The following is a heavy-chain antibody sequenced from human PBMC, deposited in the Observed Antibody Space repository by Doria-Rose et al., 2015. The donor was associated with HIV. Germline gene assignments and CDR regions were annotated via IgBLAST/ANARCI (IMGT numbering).Heavy chain of an antibody. CDR3: AKDQGLYHFYYAMDV. D-gene: IGHD2-2*02. V-gene: IGHV3-30*18. Sequence: MHWVRQAPGKGLEWVAVISYDGSSKNYADSVKGRFTISRDNSKNTLYLQMNSLRAEDTAVYYYAKDQGLYHFYYAMDVWGQGTTVTVSS. CDR2: ISYDGSSK. J-gene: IGHJ6*02.